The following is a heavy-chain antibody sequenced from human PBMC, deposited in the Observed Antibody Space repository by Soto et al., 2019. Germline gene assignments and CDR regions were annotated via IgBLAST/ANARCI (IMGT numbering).Heavy chain of an antibody. D-gene: IGHD3-3*01. CDR2: VNTGNGNT. J-gene: IGHJ4*02. V-gene: IGHV1-3*04. CDR3: AAGPTRGEFDY. CDR1: GYPFTTYG. Sequence: SVKVSTRASGYPFTTYGIHWVRQAPGQRLEWMRWVNTGNGNTAYSQKCQGRVTITRDTAASTGYMEVSSLSSEDMAVYYCAAGPTRGEFDYWGQGTLVTVSS.